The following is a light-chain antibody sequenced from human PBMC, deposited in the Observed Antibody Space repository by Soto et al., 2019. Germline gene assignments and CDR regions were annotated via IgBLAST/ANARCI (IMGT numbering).Light chain of an antibody. CDR2: DAS. V-gene: IGKV1-33*01. J-gene: IGKJ5*01. CDR3: QHYDHLPIT. Sequence: DIQMTQSPSSLSASVGDRVTITCQASQDITNYLNWYQQKPGRAPRLLLYDASSLETGVPSRFSGSGSGTDFTLTNSSLQPEDVATYYCQHYDHLPITFGQGTRLEIK. CDR1: QDITNY.